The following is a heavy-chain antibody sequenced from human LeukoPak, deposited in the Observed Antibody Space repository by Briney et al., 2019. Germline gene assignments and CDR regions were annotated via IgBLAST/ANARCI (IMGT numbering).Heavy chain of an antibody. CDR3: AREGTAGTNLNWFDP. Sequence: PSETLSLTCTVYGGSISSYYWSWIGQPPGKGLDWIGYTSYSGSTNFNPSLKSRVTISVDTSKNQFSLKLSSVTAADTAVYYCAREGTAGTNLNWFDPWGQGTLVTVSS. D-gene: IGHD1-1*01. V-gene: IGHV4-59*01. J-gene: IGHJ5*02. CDR1: GGSISSYY. CDR2: TSYSGST.